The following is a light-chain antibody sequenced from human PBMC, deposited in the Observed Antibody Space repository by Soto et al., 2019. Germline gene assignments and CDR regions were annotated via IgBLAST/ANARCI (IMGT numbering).Light chain of an antibody. CDR2: DVS. CDR3: SSYTSSSTL. J-gene: IGLJ2*01. CDR1: SSDVGGYNY. V-gene: IGLV2-14*01. Sequence: QSALTQPASVSGSPGQSITISCTGTSSDVGGYNYVSWYQQHPGKAPKLMIYDVSNRPSGVSNRFSGSKSGNTASLTISGLHADDEADYYCSSYTSSSTLFGGGTKLTVL.